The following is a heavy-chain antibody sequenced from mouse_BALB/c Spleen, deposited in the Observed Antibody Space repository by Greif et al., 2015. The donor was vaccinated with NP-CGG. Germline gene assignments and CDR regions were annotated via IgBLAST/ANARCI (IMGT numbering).Heavy chain of an antibody. CDR1: GYTFTSYW. CDR2: IDPSDSYT. J-gene: IGHJ2*01. Sequence: QVQLQQPGAELVKPGASVKLSCKASGYTFTSYWMHWVKQRPGQGLEWIGEIDPSDSYTNYNQKFKGKATLTVDKSSSTAYMQLSSLTSEDSAVYYCARWGITTDYWGQGTTLTVSS. CDR3: ARWGITTDY. V-gene: IGHV1-69*02. D-gene: IGHD2-4*01.